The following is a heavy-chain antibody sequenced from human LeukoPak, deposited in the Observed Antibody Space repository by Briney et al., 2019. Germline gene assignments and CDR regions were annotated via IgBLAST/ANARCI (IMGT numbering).Heavy chain of an antibody. V-gene: IGHV3-66*01. CDR1: GFTVSSNY. CDR2: IYSGGST. D-gene: IGHD4-11*01. Sequence: PGGSLRLSCAASGFTVSSNYMSWVRQAPGKGLEWVSVIYSGGSTYYADSVKGRFTISRDNSKNTLYLQMNSLRAEDTAVYYCARSTVTTAYGMDVWGQGTTGTVSS. CDR3: ARSTVTTAYGMDV. J-gene: IGHJ6*02.